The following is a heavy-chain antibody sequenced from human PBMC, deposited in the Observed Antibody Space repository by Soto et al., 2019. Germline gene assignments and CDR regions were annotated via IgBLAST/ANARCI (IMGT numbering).Heavy chain of an antibody. V-gene: IGHV4-59*06. Sequence: PSETLSLTCTVSGGSISSYYWSWIRQHPGKGLEWIGYIYYSGSTYYNPSLKSRVTISVDTSKNQFSLKLSSVTAADTTVYYCARAAHYSSPFRWFDPWGQGTLVTVSS. CDR3: ARAAHYSSPFRWFDP. D-gene: IGHD6-13*01. CDR2: IYYSGST. CDR1: GGSISSYY. J-gene: IGHJ5*02.